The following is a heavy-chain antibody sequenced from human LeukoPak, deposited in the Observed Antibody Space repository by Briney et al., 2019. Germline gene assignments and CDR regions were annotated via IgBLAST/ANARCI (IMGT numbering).Heavy chain of an antibody. V-gene: IGHV3-30*03. J-gene: IGHJ5*02. D-gene: IGHD1-7*01. Sequence: PGGSLRLSCAASGFAFSAYDMHWVRQAPGKGLEWVAVISHDGSTQHYADSVKGRFTTSRDNSKTTLYLQMNGLRAEDTAVYYCAREGELPDWFDPWGQGTLVTVSS. CDR2: ISHDGSTQ. CDR1: GFAFSAYD. CDR3: AREGELPDWFDP.